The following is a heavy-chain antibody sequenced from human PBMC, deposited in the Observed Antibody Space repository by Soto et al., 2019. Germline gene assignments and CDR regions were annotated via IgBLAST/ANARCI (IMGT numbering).Heavy chain of an antibody. CDR2: ISTYSGNT. CDR1: GYTFTTYG. CDR3: ERTGYDTSGYSSRWFDP. D-gene: IGHD3-22*01. V-gene: IGHV1-18*01. Sequence: QVQLVQSGAEVKKPGASVKVSCKASGYTFTTYGISWVRQARGQGLEWMGWISTYSGNTACAQKFQGRVTMTTDTSPKTAYMEVRSRRSDDTDVYYCERTGYDTSGYSSRWFDPWGQGTLVTVSS. J-gene: IGHJ5*02.